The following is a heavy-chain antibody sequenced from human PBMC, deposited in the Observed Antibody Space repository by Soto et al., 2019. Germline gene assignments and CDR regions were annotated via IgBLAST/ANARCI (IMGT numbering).Heavy chain of an antibody. CDR3: VSSRTAVFGDALDI. J-gene: IGHJ3*02. CDR1: GGSISSYF. Sequence: ETLSLTCSVSGGSISSYFKNWIRQAPGKGLEWIGCIYDSGDANYNPSLKSRVTLALDTSKNQFSLKLTSVTAADTAVYYCVSSRTAVFGDALDIWALGTMVTVSS. D-gene: IGHD3-3*01. CDR2: IYDSGDA. V-gene: IGHV4-59*03.